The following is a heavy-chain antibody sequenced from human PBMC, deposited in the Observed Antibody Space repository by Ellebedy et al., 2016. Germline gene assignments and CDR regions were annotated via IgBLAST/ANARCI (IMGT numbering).Heavy chain of an antibody. Sequence: ASVKVSCKASGYTLTGYYIHWVRQAPGQGLEWMGWIHPNSGGTKYAQKFQGRVTMTRDTSISTAYMELSRLRSDDTAVYYCARDTQAARDYWGQGTLVTVSS. CDR3: ARDTQAARDY. D-gene: IGHD2-15*01. CDR1: GYTLTGYY. V-gene: IGHV1-2*02. J-gene: IGHJ4*02. CDR2: IHPNSGGT.